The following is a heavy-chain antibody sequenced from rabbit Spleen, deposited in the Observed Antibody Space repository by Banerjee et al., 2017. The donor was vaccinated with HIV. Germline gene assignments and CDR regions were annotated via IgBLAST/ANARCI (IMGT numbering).Heavy chain of an antibody. CDR1: GFDLSSSDD. Sequence: QEQLVESGGGLVQPEGSLTLTCKASGFDLSSSDDMSWVRQAPGKGLEWIGYINTGSGSTYYASWAKGRFTITRSTSLNTVTLQMTSLTAADTATYFCSRRGSDWGDDLWGPGTLVTV. CDR2: INTGSGST. V-gene: IGHV1S47*01. CDR3: SRRGSDWGDDL. J-gene: IGHJ6*01. D-gene: IGHD4-1*01.